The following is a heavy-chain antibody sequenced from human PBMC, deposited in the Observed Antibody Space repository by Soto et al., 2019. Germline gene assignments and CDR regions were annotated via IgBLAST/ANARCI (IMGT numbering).Heavy chain of an antibody. CDR1: GGTFTSDA. Sequence: QVQLVQSGAEVKKPGSSVKVACKASGGTFTSDAISWVRQAPGQGLEWMGGITPVFETPNYAQKFKGRVTITADESTGTAYMELSSLRSEDTAVYYCARAIHGYNYRVDFWGQGTTVTVSS. CDR2: ITPVFETP. D-gene: IGHD5-12*01. V-gene: IGHV1-69*01. J-gene: IGHJ6*02. CDR3: ARAIHGYNYRVDF.